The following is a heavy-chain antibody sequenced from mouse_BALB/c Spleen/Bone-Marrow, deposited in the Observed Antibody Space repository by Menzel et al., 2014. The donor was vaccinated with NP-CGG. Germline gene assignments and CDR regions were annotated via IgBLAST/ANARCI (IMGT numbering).Heavy chain of an antibody. CDR1: GYTFTSYW. Sequence: VQLQQSGAELVKPGASVKLSCKASGYTFTSYWMHWVKLRPGQGLEWIGEINPSNDGANYNEKFKRKATLTVDKSSSTTYMQLSSGTSEDSAFYSFTLSRDFDYWGQGTTLTVSS. V-gene: IGHV1S16*01. J-gene: IGHJ2*01. CDR2: INPSNDGA. CDR3: TLSRDFDY.